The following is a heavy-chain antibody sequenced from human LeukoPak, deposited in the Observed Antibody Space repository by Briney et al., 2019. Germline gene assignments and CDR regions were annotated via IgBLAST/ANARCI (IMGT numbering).Heavy chain of an antibody. V-gene: IGHV4-61*02. D-gene: IGHD6-13*01. CDR3: VRVPAYSSSWYGY. Sequence: SQTLSLTCTVSGGSISSGSYYWSWIRQPAGKGLEWIGRFYTSGSSNYNPSLKSRVTISVDTSNNQFSLKLSSVTAADTAMYYCVRVPAYSSSWYGYWGQGTLVTVSS. J-gene: IGHJ4*02. CDR1: GGSISSGSYY. CDR2: FYTSGSS.